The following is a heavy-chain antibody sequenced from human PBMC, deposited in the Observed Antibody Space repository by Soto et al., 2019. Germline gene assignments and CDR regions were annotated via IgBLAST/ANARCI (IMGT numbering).Heavy chain of an antibody. V-gene: IGHV4-39*01. CDR3: VRHTNGYNPFDH. J-gene: IGHJ4*02. Sequence: SETLSLTCTVSGGSLTNTDYHWGWIRQSPGTGLQLLGIVHYSGSPHYNPSLESRVTISLDTSTNQFSLRMTSVTATDTAIYYCVRHTNGYNPFDHWGQGTLVTVSS. D-gene: IGHD5-12*01. CDR2: VHYSGSP. CDR1: GGSLTNTDYH.